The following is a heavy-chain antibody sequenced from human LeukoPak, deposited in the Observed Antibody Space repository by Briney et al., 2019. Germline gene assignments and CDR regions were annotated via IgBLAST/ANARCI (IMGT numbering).Heavy chain of an antibody. CDR1: GGSISSYY. J-gene: IGHJ2*01. V-gene: IGHV4-4*07. CDR2: IYTSGST. CDR3: ARVSSSWYQASYFDL. D-gene: IGHD6-13*01. Sequence: SETLSLTCTVSGGSISSYYWSWIRQPAGKGLGWIGRIYTSGSTNYNPSLKSRVTMSVDTSKNQFSLKLSSVTAADTAVYYCARVSSSWYQASYFDLWGRGTLVTVSS.